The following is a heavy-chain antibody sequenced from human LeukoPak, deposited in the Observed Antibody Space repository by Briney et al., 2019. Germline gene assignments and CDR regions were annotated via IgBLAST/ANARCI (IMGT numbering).Heavy chain of an antibody. D-gene: IGHD3-3*01. CDR3: ARSIFGVVINPPYNWFDP. Sequence: SVKVSCKASGCIFSSYAISWVRQAPGQGLEWMGGINPIFGTANYAQKSQGRVTITTDESTSTAYMELSSLRSEDTAVYYCARSIFGVVINPPYNWFDPWGQGTLVNVSS. V-gene: IGHV1-69*05. CDR1: GCIFSSYA. CDR2: INPIFGTA. J-gene: IGHJ5*02.